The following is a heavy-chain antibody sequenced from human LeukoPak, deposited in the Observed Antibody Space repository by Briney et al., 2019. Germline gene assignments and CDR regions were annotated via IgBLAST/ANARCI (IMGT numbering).Heavy chain of an antibody. Sequence: SETLSLTCTVPGGSISSGSYYWSWIRQPAGKGLEWIGRIYTSGSTNYNPSLKSRVTISVDTSKNQFSLKLSSVTAADTAVYYCARDLRKYYFDYWGQGTLVTVSS. V-gene: IGHV4-61*02. CDR2: IYTSGST. J-gene: IGHJ4*02. CDR3: ARDLRKYYFDY. CDR1: GGSISSGSYY. D-gene: IGHD4-17*01.